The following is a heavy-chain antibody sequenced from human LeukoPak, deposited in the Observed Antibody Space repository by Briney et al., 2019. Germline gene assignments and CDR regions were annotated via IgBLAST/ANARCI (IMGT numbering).Heavy chain of an antibody. CDR2: ISPYNGNK. CDR1: GYTFTSYG. D-gene: IGHD3-9*01. Sequence: GASVKVSCKASGYTFTSYGISWVRQAPGQGLEWMGWISPYNGNKNYAQKLQGRVTMTIDTSTSTAYMELRSLRSDDTAVYYCARVLRYFDPRPLLDYYGMDVWGQGTTVTVSS. V-gene: IGHV1-18*01. CDR3: ARVLRYFDPRPLLDYYGMDV. J-gene: IGHJ6*02.